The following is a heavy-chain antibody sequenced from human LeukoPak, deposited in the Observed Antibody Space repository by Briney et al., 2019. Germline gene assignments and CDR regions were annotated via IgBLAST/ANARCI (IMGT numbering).Heavy chain of an antibody. J-gene: IGHJ4*02. D-gene: IGHD1-26*01. Sequence: GGSLRLSCAASGFTFSNYWMHWVRHAPGKGVVWVSRINSDGSSTIYADCGKGRFTISRDNAKNTLYLQMNSLRAEDTAVYYCARESSVGAHKAFDYWGQGTLVTVSS. CDR2: INSDGSST. CDR1: GFTFSNYW. CDR3: ARESSVGAHKAFDY. V-gene: IGHV3-74*01.